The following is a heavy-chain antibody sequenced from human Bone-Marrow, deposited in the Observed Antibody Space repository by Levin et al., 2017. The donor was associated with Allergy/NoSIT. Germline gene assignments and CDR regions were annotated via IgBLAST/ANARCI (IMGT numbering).Heavy chain of an antibody. CDR2: IKQDGSEK. V-gene: IGHV3-7*01. CDR1: GFTFSSYW. J-gene: IGHJ4*02. D-gene: IGHD2-15*01. Sequence: PGGSLRLSCAASGFTFSSYWMSWVRQAPGKGLEWVANIKQDGSEKYYVDSVKGRFTISRDNAKNSLYLQMNSLRAEDTAVYYCARESMVGRPEYCSGGSCYSGYYFDYWGQGTLVTVSS. CDR3: ARESMVGRPEYCSGGSCYSGYYFDY.